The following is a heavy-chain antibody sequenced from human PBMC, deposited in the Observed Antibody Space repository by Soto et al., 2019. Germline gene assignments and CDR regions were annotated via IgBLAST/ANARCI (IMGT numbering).Heavy chain of an antibody. J-gene: IGHJ6*03. CDR3: ARGYYYYMDV. CDR2: MYYSGST. Sequence: SETLSLTCTVSGGSVSSGSYYWIWIRQTPGKGLEWIGYMYYSGSTNYNPSLKSRVTISVDTSKNQFSLKLSSVTAAVTAVYYCARGYYYYMDVWGKGPTVTDSS. CDR1: GGSVSSGSYY. V-gene: IGHV4-61*01.